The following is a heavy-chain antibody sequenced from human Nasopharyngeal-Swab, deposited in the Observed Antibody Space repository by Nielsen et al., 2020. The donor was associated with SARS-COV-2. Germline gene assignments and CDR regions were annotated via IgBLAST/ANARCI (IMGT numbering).Heavy chain of an antibody. D-gene: IGHD5-18*01. J-gene: IGHJ6*02. V-gene: IGHV3-74*01. CDR1: GFTINTYW. CDR2: IDVVGSTT. Sequence: GGSLTPSCAASGFTINTYWMFWVRQAPGKGLGWVSPIDVVGSTTNYADSVQGLFTIPRDNAKNTMSLQMNSLRDEDSAMYYCTRWGYTHSMDVWGQGTTVTVSS. CDR3: TRWGYTHSMDV.